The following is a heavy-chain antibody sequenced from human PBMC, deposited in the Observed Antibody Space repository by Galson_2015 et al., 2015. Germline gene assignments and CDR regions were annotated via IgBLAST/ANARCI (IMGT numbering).Heavy chain of an antibody. D-gene: IGHD3-16*01. CDR2: ISSSTTFI. J-gene: IGHJ6*03. Sequence: SLRLSCAASGFTFSSYAMNWVRQAPGKGLEWVASISSSTTFIYYADSVKGRFTISRDNSKNSLYLQMNSLRTEDTAVYYCAGGSLRSYTHVSGNGTTVTVSS. V-gene: IGHV3-21*04. CDR1: GFTFSSYA. CDR3: AGGSLRSYTHV.